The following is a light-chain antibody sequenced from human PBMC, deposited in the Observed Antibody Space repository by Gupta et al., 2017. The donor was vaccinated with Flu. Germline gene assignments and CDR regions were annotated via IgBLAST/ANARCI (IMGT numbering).Light chain of an antibody. V-gene: IGLV2-14*01. J-gene: IGLJ2*01. CDR2: EVS. CDR3: SSYTRTSTLVL. CDR1: SSDVGGYKY. Sequence: ITSSCTETSSDVGGYKYVSWYQQHPGKAPKLMIYEVSNRPSGVSNRFSGSKFGNTASLSISGLQAEDEAEYYCSSYTRTSTLVLFGGGIKLTVL.